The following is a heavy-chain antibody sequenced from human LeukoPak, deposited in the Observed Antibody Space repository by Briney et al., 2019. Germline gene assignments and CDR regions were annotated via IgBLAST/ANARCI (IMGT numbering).Heavy chain of an antibody. Sequence: PGGSLRLSCAASGFTFDDYAMHWVRQAPGKGLEWVSGISWNSGSIGYADSVKGRFTITRDNAKNPLYLQMNSLRAEDTALYYCAKGPHYYGSGSDYEFDYWGQGTLVTVSS. J-gene: IGHJ4*02. CDR3: AKGPHYYGSGSDYEFDY. V-gene: IGHV3-9*01. CDR2: ISWNSGSI. D-gene: IGHD3-10*01. CDR1: GFTFDDYA.